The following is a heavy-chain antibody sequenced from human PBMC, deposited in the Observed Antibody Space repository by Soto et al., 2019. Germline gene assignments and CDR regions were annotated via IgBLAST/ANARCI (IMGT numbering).Heavy chain of an antibody. CDR1: GGSISSGGYS. CDR2: IYHSGST. J-gene: IGHJ4*02. Sequence: PSETLSLTCAVSGGSISSGGYSWSWILQPPGKGLEWIGYIYHSGSTYYNPSLKSRVTISVDRSKNQFSLKLSSVTAADTAVYYCARHDYGDYSFNYWGQRTLVTVSS. CDR3: ARHDYGDYSFNY. V-gene: IGHV4-30-2*01. D-gene: IGHD4-17*01.